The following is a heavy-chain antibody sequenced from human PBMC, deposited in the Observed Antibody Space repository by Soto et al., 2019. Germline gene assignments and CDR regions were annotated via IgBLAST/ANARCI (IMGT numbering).Heavy chain of an antibody. CDR1: GYTFTNYA. D-gene: IGHD3-22*01. J-gene: IGHJ4*01. Sequence: ASVKVCCKASGYTFTNYAMHWVRQAPGQRLEWMGWINAGIGNTNYAQKFQGRVTITRDESTSTGNMELSSLRSEDTAVYYCASHYDSSGYYYRGLDYWGQRTLVTVSS. CDR2: INAGIGNT. CDR3: ASHYDSSGYYYRGLDY. V-gene: IGHV1-3*01.